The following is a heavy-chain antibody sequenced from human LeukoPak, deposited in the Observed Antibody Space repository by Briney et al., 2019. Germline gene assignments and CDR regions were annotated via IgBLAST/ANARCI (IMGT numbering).Heavy chain of an antibody. J-gene: IGHJ6*04. CDR1: GYTFTSYY. V-gene: IGHV1-46*01. Sequence: ASVKVSCKASGYTFTSYYMHWVRQAPGQGLESMGIINPSGGSTSYAQKFQGRVTMTRDTSTSTVYMELSSLRSEDTAVYYCARVETGSSGWNGMDVWGKGTTVTVSS. CDR3: ARVETGSSGWNGMDV. D-gene: IGHD6-19*01. CDR2: INPSGGST.